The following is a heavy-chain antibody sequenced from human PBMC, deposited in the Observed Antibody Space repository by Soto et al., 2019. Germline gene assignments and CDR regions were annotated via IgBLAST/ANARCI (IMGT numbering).Heavy chain of an antibody. CDR1: GGSIGIGGYY. CDR2: IYYIGST. CDR3: ARSVFP. V-gene: IGHV4-31*03. J-gene: IGHJ5*01. Sequence: TLSLTCTVSGGSIGIGGYYWNWILQHPGKGLEWIGYIYYIGSTYYNPSLKSRVTISLDTSKNQFSLKLSSVTAADTAVYYCARSVFPWGQGTLVTVSS.